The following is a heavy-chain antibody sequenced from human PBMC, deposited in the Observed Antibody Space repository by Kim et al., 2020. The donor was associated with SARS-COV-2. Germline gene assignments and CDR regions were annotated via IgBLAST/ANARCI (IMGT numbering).Heavy chain of an antibody. V-gene: IGHV3-30*01. D-gene: IGHD1-26*01. J-gene: IGHJ4*02. CDR3: ARDLDTWAHAIDY. Sequence: YYADSVKGRFTISRDNSKNTLYLQMNSLRAEDTAVYYCARDLDTWAHAIDYWGQGTLVTVSS.